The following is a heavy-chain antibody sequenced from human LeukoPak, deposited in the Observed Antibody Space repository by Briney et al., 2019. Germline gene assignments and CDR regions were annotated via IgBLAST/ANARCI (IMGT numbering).Heavy chain of an antibody. V-gene: IGHV3-30*02. CDR1: GFTFSSYD. Sequence: GGSLRLSCAASGFTFSSYDMHWVRQAPGKGLEWVAFIRYDGNNKFYADSVKGRFTISRDNSKNTLYLQMNSLRAEDTAVYYCARVSVAATHYWGQGTLVTVSS. CDR3: ARVSVAATHY. D-gene: IGHD2-15*01. J-gene: IGHJ4*02. CDR2: IRYDGNNK.